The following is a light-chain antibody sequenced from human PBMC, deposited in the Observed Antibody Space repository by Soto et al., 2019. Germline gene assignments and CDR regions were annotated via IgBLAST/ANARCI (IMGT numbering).Light chain of an antibody. V-gene: IGKV3-15*01. Sequence: EIVMTQSPATLSVSPGERATLSCRASQSVSSNLAWYQQKPGQAPRLLIYGASTRATGIPARFSGSGSGTEFTLDISSLQCEDFAVYYCQQYNNWPYTFGQGTKLEIK. J-gene: IGKJ2*01. CDR2: GAS. CDR1: QSVSSN. CDR3: QQYNNWPYT.